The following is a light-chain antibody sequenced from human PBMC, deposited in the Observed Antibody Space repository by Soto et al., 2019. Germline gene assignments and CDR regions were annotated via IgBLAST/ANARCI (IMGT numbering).Light chain of an antibody. J-gene: IGKJ1*01. CDR2: KAS. Sequence: DIQMTQSPSTLSASVGDRVTITCRASQSVNSWLAWYQQKPGKAPKLLIFKASSLKSGVPSRLSGSGSGTEFTLSISSLQPDDFATYYCQQFNIYPWTFGQGTKVDIK. V-gene: IGKV1-5*03. CDR1: QSVNSW. CDR3: QQFNIYPWT.